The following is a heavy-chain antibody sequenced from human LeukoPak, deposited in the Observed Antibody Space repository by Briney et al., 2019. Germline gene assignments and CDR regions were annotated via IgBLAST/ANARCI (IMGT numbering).Heavy chain of an antibody. J-gene: IGHJ4*02. CDR2: ISYDGSNK. CDR1: GFTFSSYG. CDR3: ARGDYYYDSSGYPDY. D-gene: IGHD3-22*01. V-gene: IGHV3-30*03. Sequence: PGRSLRLSCAASGFTFSSYGMHWVRQAPGKGLEWVAVISYDGSNKYYADSVKGRFTISRDNSKNTLYLQMNSLRAEDTAVYYCARGDYYYDSSGYPDYWGQGTLVTVSS.